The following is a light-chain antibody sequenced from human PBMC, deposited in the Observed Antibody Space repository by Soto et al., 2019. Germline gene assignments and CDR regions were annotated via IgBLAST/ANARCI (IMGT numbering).Light chain of an antibody. V-gene: IGKV1-5*03. CDR2: KAS. CDR1: QSISSW. J-gene: IGKJ4*01. CDR3: QQHYSYPLT. Sequence: DIQMTQSPSTLSASVGDRVSITCRASQSISSWLAWYPKKPGKAPKLLIYKASNLKNGVPSRFSVSGSGTEFNLTISSLQPDDVANYVGQQHYSYPLTFGGGTKVEIK.